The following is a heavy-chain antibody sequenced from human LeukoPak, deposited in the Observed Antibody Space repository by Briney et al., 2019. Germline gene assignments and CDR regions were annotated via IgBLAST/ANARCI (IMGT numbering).Heavy chain of an antibody. CDR1: GYRFTSNW. CDR3: ARLGGWDYGDSLDY. D-gene: IGHD4-17*01. J-gene: IGHJ4*02. V-gene: IGHV5-51*01. Sequence: GESLKISCKGSGYRFTSNWIGWVRQMPGKGLEWMGIIYPADSDTRYSPSIQGQVTMSADKSISTAYLQWSSLKASDTAIYYCARLGGWDYGDSLDYWGQGTLVTVSS. CDR2: IYPADSDT.